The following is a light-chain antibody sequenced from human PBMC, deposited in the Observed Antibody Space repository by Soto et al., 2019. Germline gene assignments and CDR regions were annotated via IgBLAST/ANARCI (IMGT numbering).Light chain of an antibody. CDR1: SSNIGAGYD. V-gene: IGLV1-40*01. Sequence: QSVLTQPPSVSGAPGQRVTISCTGSSSNIGAGYDVHWYQQLPGTAPKLLIFDTTNRPSGVPDRFSGSKSGTSASLAITGLQADDEADYYCQSYDPTLRTSLFGGGTKVTVL. CDR2: DTT. CDR3: QSYDPTLRTSL. J-gene: IGLJ2*01.